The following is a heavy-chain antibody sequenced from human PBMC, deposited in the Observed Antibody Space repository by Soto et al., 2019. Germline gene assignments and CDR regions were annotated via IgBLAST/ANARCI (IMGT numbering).Heavy chain of an antibody. CDR1: GFTFGDYA. CDR2: IRSKVYGGTT. CDR3: TRDGGYCSGGSCYSSNYYYGMDV. J-gene: IGHJ6*02. V-gene: IGHV3-49*03. Sequence: PGGSLRLSCTASGFTFGDYAMSWFRQAPGKGLEWVGFIRSKVYGGTTEYAASVKGRFTISRDDSKSIAYLQMNSLKTEDTAVYYCTRDGGYCSGGSCYSSNYYYGMDVWGQGTTVTDS. D-gene: IGHD2-15*01.